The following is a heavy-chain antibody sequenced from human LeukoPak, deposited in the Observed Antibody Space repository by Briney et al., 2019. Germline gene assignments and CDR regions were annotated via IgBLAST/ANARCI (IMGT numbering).Heavy chain of an antibody. D-gene: IGHD3-22*01. CDR1: GGSLSSYY. J-gene: IGHJ4*02. Sequence: SETLSLTCTVSGGSLSSYYWSWIRQPPGKGLEWIGYIYYSGSTNYNPSLKSRVTISVDTSKNQFSLKLSSVTAADTAVYYCARSRGLYYYDSSGYYHGYYFDYWGQGTLVTVSS. V-gene: IGHV4-59*01. CDR2: IYYSGST. CDR3: ARSRGLYYYDSSGYYHGYYFDY.